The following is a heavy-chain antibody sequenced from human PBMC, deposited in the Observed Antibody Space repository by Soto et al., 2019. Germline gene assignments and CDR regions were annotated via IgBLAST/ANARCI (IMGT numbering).Heavy chain of an antibody. CDR1: GDSLSGYY. CDR3: ARMKPGGSALWFDP. V-gene: IGHV4-4*07. CDR2: VYNSGAT. Sequence: TSETLSLTCTVSGDSLSGYYWTWIRQPAGGGLQWLGRVYNSGATNYNPSLRGRVTMSIDTSQRQFSLKVASVTAADTAVYYCARMKPGGSALWFDPWGPGPLVTVSS. D-gene: IGHD6-25*01. J-gene: IGHJ5*02.